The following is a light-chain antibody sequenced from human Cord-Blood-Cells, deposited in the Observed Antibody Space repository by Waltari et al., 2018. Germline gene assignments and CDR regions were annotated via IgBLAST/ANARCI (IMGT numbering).Light chain of an antibody. CDR3: MQALQTPWT. V-gene: IGKV2-28*01. Sequence: DIVMTQSPLSLPVTPGEPASIPCRSSQSLLHSNGYNYLDWYLQKPGQSPQLLIYLGSNRASGVPDRFSGSGSGTGFTLKISRVEAEDVGVYYCMQALQTPWTFGQGTKVEIK. CDR1: QSLLHSNGYNY. CDR2: LGS. J-gene: IGKJ1*01.